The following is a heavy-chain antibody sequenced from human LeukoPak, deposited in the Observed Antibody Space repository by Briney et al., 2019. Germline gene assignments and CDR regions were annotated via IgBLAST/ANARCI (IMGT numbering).Heavy chain of an antibody. Sequence: ASVKVSCKASGYTFTSYAMHWVRQAPGQRLEWMGWINAGNGNTKYSQKFQGRVTITRDTSASTAYMELSSLRSEDTAVYYCARDGPRGIVVVPAAIEAFDIWGQGTMVTVSS. D-gene: IGHD2-2*01. CDR3: ARDGPRGIVVVPAAIEAFDI. J-gene: IGHJ3*02. CDR1: GYTFTSYA. CDR2: INAGNGNT. V-gene: IGHV1-3*01.